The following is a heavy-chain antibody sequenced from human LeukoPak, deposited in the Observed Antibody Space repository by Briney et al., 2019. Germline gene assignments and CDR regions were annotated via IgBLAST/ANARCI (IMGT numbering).Heavy chain of an antibody. CDR3: ATSLRYGGNSY. CDR1: GFTFSSHE. D-gene: IGHD4-23*01. V-gene: IGHV3-48*03. J-gene: IGHJ4*02. CDR2: VSGEGTTM. Sequence: GGSLRLSCAASGFTFSSHEMNWVRQAPGKGLEWISYVSGEGTTMFYADSVKGRFTISRDNAKNSLYLQMNSLRAEDTAFYYCATSLRYGGNSYWGQGTLVTVSS.